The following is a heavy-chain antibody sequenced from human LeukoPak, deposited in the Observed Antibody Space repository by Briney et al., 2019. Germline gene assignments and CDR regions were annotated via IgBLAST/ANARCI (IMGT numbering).Heavy chain of an antibody. J-gene: IGHJ5*02. CDR1: GFTFSGSA. CDR2: IDKKDKGYATAT. V-gene: IGHV3-73*01. Sequence: GGSLRLPCAASGFTFSGSAIHWVRQSSGKGLEWVGQIDKKDKGYATATAHAASVKGRFTISRDDSINTAYLQMKSLKTEDTALYYCTRDSGTYNWFDPWGQGTLVTVSS. D-gene: IGHD1-26*01. CDR3: TRDSGTYNWFDP.